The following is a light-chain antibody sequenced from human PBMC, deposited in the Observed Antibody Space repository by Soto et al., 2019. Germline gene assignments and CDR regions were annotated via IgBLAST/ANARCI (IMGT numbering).Light chain of an antibody. Sequence: LTQPASLSGSPGQSITISCTGTSSDVGNYNYVSWYQQHPGKAPQLMIFQVSNRASGVSNRFSGSKSGDTASLTISGLQAEDEADYYCSSHTTSSTLYVFGTGTKV. V-gene: IGLV2-14*01. J-gene: IGLJ1*01. CDR1: SSDVGNYNY. CDR2: QVS. CDR3: SSHTTSSTLYV.